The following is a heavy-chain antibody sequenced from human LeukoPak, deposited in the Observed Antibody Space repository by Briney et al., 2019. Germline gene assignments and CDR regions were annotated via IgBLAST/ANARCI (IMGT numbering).Heavy chain of an antibody. CDR1: GGTFSSYA. J-gene: IGHJ4*02. D-gene: IGHD4-17*01. V-gene: IGHV1-69*05. CDR2: IIPIFGTA. CDR3: ARGGGPTVTPS. Sequence: GASVKVSCKASGGTFSSYAISWVRQAPGQGLEWMGGIIPIFGTANYAQKFQGRVTITTDESTSTAYMELSSLRYEDTAVYYCARGGGPTVTPSWGQGTLVTVSS.